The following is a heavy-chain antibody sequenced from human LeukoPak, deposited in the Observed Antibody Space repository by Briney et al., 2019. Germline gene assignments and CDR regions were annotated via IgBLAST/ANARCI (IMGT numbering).Heavy chain of an antibody. CDR3: ARRDYFDY. V-gene: IGHV4-59*01. J-gene: IGHJ4*02. Sequence: PSETLSLTCTVSGGSISNYYWSCIRQPPGKGLEWIGFIHYSGSTNYNPSLKSRVTISVDTSKNQFSLKLSSATAADTAVYYCARRDYFDYWGQGTLVTVSS. CDR2: IHYSGST. CDR1: GGSISNYY.